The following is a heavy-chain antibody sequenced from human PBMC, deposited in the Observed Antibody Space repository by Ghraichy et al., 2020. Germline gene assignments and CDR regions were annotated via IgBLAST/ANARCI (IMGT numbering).Heavy chain of an antibody. CDR3: AKAYCSGGSCYHDY. CDR2: INHSGST. J-gene: IGHJ4*02. CDR1: GGSFSGYY. D-gene: IGHD2-15*01. Sequence: SETLSLTCAVYGGSFSGYYCSWIRQPPGKGLDWIGEINHSGSTNYNPSLKSRVTISVDTSKNQFSLKLSSVTAADTAVYYCAKAYCSGGSCYHDYWGQGTLVTVSS. V-gene: IGHV4-34*01.